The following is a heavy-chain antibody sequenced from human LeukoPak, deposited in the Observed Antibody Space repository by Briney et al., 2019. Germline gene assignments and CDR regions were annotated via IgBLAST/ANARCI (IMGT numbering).Heavy chain of an antibody. D-gene: IGHD1-26*01. Sequence: SETLSLTCTASGGSISSYYWSWIRQPPGKGLEWIGYIYYSGSTNYNPSLKSRVTISVDTSKNQFSLQLKSVTPDDTAVYYCARVHIVGATWFDPWGQGTLVTVSS. CDR3: ARVHIVGATWFDP. V-gene: IGHV4-59*12. CDR2: IYYSGST. J-gene: IGHJ5*02. CDR1: GGSISSYY.